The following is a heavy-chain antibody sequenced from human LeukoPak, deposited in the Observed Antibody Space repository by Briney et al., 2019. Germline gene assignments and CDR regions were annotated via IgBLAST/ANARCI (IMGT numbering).Heavy chain of an antibody. D-gene: IGHD3-10*01. V-gene: IGHV3-48*04. CDR3: ATDRAGRALDH. Sequence: PGGSLRLSCAASGFTFSSYSVIWARQAPGKGLEWVSYVSSSGTTTYYADSVKGRFTISRDDSKNTLYLQMNSLRAEDAAVYYCATDRAGRALDHWGQGTLVTVSS. J-gene: IGHJ4*02. CDR2: VSSSGTTT. CDR1: GFTFSSYS.